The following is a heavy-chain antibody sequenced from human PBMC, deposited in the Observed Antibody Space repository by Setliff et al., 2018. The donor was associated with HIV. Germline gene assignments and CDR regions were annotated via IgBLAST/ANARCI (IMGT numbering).Heavy chain of an antibody. CDR3: ARGSTVGTAFDY. D-gene: IGHD4-17*01. CDR2: TRNEANSYTT. CDR1: GFTFNTYA. Sequence: GGSLRLSCAASGFTFNTYAMNWVRQAPGKGLEWVGRTRNEANSYTTEYAASVKGRFTISRDDSKNSLYLQMNSLKTEDTAVYYCARGSTVGTAFDYWGQGALVT. V-gene: IGHV3-72*01. J-gene: IGHJ4*02.